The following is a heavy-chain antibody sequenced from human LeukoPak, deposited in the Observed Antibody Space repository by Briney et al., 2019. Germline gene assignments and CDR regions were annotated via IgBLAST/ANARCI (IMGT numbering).Heavy chain of an antibody. CDR3: ARSSGSGGDYSWAFDI. CDR2: IYSGGST. V-gene: IGHV3-53*04. CDR1: GFTFSSYA. J-gene: IGHJ3*02. D-gene: IGHD2-21*02. Sequence: SGGSLRLSCAASGFTFSSYAMSWVRQAPGKGLEWVSVIYSGGSTYYADSVKGRFTISRHNSKNTLYLQMNSLRAEDTAVYYCARSSGSGGDYSWAFDIWGRGTMVTVSS.